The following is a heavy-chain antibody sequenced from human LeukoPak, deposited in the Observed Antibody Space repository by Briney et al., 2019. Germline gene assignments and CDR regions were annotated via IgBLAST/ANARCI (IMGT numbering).Heavy chain of an antibody. J-gene: IGHJ4*02. CDR2: IRYDGSNK. V-gene: IGHV3-30*02. CDR1: GFTFSSYG. Sequence: PGGSLRLYCAASGFTFSSYGMHWLRQAPGKGLEWVAFIRYDGSNKYYADSVKGRFTIARDNSKNTLYLQMNSLRAEDTAVYYCVKDRYSGPENWGQGTLVTVSS. CDR3: VKDRYSGPEN. D-gene: IGHD4-11*01.